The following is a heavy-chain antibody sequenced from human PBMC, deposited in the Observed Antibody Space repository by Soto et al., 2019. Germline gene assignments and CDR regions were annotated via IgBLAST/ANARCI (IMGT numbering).Heavy chain of an antibody. CDR3: ARQGAAHSPYHWFGP. Sequence: GESLKISCKGSGYSCTDHGSSWVRQMPGKRLEWMGRIDPSDSYTNYNPYFQGHVTISADKAITLAYLQWRSLKASDTAMYYCARQGAAHSPYHWFGPGGQGTLVTVSS. V-gene: IGHV5-10-1*01. D-gene: IGHD6-6*01. J-gene: IGHJ5*01. CDR1: GYSCTDHG. CDR2: IDPSDSYT.